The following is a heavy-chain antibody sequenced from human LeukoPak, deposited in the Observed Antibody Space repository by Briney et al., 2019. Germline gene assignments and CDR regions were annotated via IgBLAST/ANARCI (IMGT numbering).Heavy chain of an antibody. J-gene: IGHJ4*02. CDR1: GFTFSSFA. CDR3: AKDRGYSGYDHIDY. V-gene: IGHV3-23*01. CDR2: ISASGSPT. Sequence: GGSLRLSCAASGFTFSSFAMTWVRQAPGKRLEWVSLISASGSPTYYADSVKGRFTISRDNSKNTLYLQMNSLRAEDTAVYYCAKDRGYSGYDHIDYWGQGTLVTVSS. D-gene: IGHD5-12*01.